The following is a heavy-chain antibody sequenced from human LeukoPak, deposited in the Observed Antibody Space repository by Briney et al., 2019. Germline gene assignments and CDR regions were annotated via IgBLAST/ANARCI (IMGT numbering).Heavy chain of an antibody. CDR2: VHLEGRT. V-gene: IGHV4-4*02. J-gene: IGHJ4*02. D-gene: IGHD3-3*01. CDR1: GGSVINTNW. Sequence: PSETLSLTCGVSGGSVINTNWWTWVRQPPGKGLEWIGEVHLEGRTNYNPSLESRLTMSVDVSENQVSLKLTSVTAADTAVYYCAREGGFYRPLDYSGQGTLVTVSS. CDR3: AREGGFYRPLDY.